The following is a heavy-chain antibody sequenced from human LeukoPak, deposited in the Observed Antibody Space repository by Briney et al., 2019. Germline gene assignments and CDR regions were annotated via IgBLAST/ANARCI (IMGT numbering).Heavy chain of an antibody. V-gene: IGHV4-34*01. CDR1: GGSFSGYY. CDR3: ARGPRRRDGYNYNFDY. J-gene: IGHJ4*02. Sequence: SETLSLTCAVYGGSFSGYYWSWIRQSPGKGLEWIGEINHSGSTNYNPSLKSRATISVDTSKNQFSLKLSSVTAADTAVYYCARGPRRRDGYNYNFDYWGQGTLVTVSS. D-gene: IGHD5-24*01. CDR2: INHSGST.